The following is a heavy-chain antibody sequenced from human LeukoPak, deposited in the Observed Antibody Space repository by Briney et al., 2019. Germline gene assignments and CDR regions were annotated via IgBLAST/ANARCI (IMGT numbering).Heavy chain of an antibody. J-gene: IGHJ4*02. V-gene: IGHV3-30*18. CDR1: GFTFSSYG. D-gene: IGHD3-22*01. Sequence: GGSLRLSCAASGFTFSSYGMHWVRQAPGKGLEWVAVISYDGSNKYYADSVKGRFTISRDNSKNTLYLQMNSLRAEDTAVYYCAKDEWNYDSSGQFDYWGQGTLVTVSS. CDR3: AKDEWNYDSSGQFDY. CDR2: ISYDGSNK.